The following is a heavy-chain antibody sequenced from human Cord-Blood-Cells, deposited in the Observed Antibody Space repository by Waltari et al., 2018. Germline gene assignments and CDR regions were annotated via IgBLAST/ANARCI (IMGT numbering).Heavy chain of an antibody. V-gene: IGHV4-38-2*02. D-gene: IGHD6-6*01. J-gene: IGHJ4*02. Sequence: QVQLQESGPGLVKPSETLSLTCAVSGYSISSGYYWGWIRQPPGKGLEWIGSIYHSGSTYYNPSLKSRVTISVDTSKNQFSLKLSSVTAADTAVYYCARDGWYSSSYWGQGTLVTVSS. CDR1: GYSISSGYY. CDR3: ARDGWYSSSY. CDR2: IYHSGST.